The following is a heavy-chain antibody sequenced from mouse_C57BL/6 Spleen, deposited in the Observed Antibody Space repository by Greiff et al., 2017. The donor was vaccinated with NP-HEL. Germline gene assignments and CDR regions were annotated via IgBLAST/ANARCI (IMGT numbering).Heavy chain of an antibody. Sequence: ESGPGLVKPSQSLSLTCSVTGYSITSGYYWNWIRQFPGNKLEWMGYISYDGSNNYNPSHKNRISITRDTSKNQFFLKLNSVTTEDTATYYSAREGTGFAYWGQGTLVTVSA. J-gene: IGHJ3*01. CDR1: GYSITSGYY. CDR3: AREGTGFAY. V-gene: IGHV3-6*01. CDR2: ISYDGSN. D-gene: IGHD2-14*01.